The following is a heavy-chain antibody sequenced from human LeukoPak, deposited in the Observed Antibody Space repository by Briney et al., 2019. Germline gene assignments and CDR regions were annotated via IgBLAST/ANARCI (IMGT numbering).Heavy chain of an antibody. V-gene: IGHV3-49*03. CDR3: ARVRDYYDSRGYYFEYFDH. J-gene: IGHJ4*02. CDR1: GFTFGDYA. CDR2: IRSEAYGGTT. Sequence: GGSLRLSCTASGFTFGDYAMSWFRQAPGKGLEWVGFIRSEAYGGTTEYAASVKGRFTISRENSKNTLYLQMNSLRAEDTAVYYCARVRDYYDSRGYYFEYFDHWGQGTLVTVSS. D-gene: IGHD3-22*01.